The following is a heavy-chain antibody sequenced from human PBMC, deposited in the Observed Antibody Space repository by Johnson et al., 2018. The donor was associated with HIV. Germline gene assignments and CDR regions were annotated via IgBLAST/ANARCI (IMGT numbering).Heavy chain of an antibody. Sequence: VQLVESGGGVVQPGRSLRLSCAASGFTFNSYAMSWVRQGPGKGLEWVAAISGSGGSTYYADSVKGLFTISRDNSRNTLYLQMKSLRAEDTAVYYCAKDLGITVAGRGGLDAFDIWGQGTMVTVSS. D-gene: IGHD6-19*01. V-gene: IGHV3-23*04. CDR1: GFTFNSYA. CDR3: AKDLGITVAGRGGLDAFDI. J-gene: IGHJ3*02. CDR2: ISGSGGST.